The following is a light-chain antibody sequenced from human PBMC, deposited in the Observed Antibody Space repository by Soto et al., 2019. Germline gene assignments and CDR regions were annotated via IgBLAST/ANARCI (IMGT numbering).Light chain of an antibody. CDR3: QHSFS. J-gene: IGKJ3*01. Sequence: DIQMTQSPSSLSASIGDRVIITRRTSQAIVNYLNWYQQKPGQAPKLLIYATSNLQSGVPSRFGGGGSATYFTLTISDLQPEDFAIYYCQHSFSFGPGTTVDIK. V-gene: IGKV1-39*01. CDR1: QAIVNY. CDR2: ATS.